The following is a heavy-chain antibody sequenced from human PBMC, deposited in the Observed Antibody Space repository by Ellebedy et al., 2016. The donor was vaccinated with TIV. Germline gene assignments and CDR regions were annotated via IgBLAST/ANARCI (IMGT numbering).Heavy chain of an antibody. CDR2: MYIGGST. V-gene: IGHV3-66*01. D-gene: IGHD3-9*01. CDR3: ARGDDTRSFDWTYYSYYGMDV. CDR1: GFIVRRQY. J-gene: IGHJ6*02. Sequence: GESLKISCAASGFIVRRQYMSWVRQAPGKGLEWVSVMYIGGSTYYVDSVGGRFTLSRDNSKNTVYLQMDGLRAEETAVYYCARGDDTRSFDWTYYSYYGMDVWGQGTTVTVSS.